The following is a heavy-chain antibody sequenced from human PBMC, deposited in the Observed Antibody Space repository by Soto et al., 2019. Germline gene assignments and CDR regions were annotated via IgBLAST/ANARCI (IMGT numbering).Heavy chain of an antibody. V-gene: IGHV1-8*01. CDR2: MNPNSGNT. J-gene: IGHJ6*02. Sequence: GASVKVSCKASGYTFTSYDINWVRQATGQGLEWMGWMNPNSGNTGYAQKFQGRVTMTRNTSMSTAYMELSSLRSEDTAVYYCARRGLLWFGELSPFDYYYGMDVWGQGTTVTVSS. CDR3: ARRGLLWFGELSPFDYYYGMDV. D-gene: IGHD3-10*01. CDR1: GYTFTSYD.